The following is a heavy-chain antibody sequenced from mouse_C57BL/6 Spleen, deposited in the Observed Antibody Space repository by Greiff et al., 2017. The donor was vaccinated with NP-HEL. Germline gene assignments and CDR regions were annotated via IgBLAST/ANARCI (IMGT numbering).Heavy chain of an antibody. CDR2: IHPTSGST. V-gene: IGHV1-64*01. J-gene: IGHJ3*01. CDR3: ASDGYFFAY. CDR1: GYTFTSYW. Sequence: VQLQQPGAELVKPGASVKLSCKASGYTFTSYWMHWVKQRPGQGLEWIGMIHPTSGSTNYNEKFKSKATLTVDKSSSTAYMQRSSLTSEDAAVYYCASDGYFFAYWGQGTLVTVSA. D-gene: IGHD2-3*01.